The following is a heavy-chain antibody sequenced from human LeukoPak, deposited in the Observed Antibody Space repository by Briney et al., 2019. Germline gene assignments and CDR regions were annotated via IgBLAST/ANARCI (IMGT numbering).Heavy chain of an antibody. CDR3: ARDSYYYYGMDV. CDR1: GFTVSSNY. J-gene: IGHJ6*02. Sequence: GGSLRLSCAASGFTVSSNYMSWVRQAPGKGLEWVSVIYSGGSTYYADSVKGRFTISRDNSKNTLYLQMNSLRAEDTAVYYCARDSYYYYGMDVWGQGTTATVSS. CDR2: IYSGGST. V-gene: IGHV3-53*01.